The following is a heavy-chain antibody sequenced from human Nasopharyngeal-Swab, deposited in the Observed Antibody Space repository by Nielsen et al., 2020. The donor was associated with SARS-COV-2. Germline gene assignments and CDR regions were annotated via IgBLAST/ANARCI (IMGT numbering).Heavy chain of an antibody. J-gene: IGHJ3*02. CDR2: ISDSGGRT. CDR1: GLTFSGYW. CDR3: AKSDDAVDI. Sequence: GESLKISCAASGLTFSGYWMSWVRQAPGKGLGWVSAISDSGGRTYYADSVKGRFTISRDNSQNTLFLQMNSLRAEDTAVYYCAKSDDAVDIWGQGTMVTVSS. V-gene: IGHV3-23*01.